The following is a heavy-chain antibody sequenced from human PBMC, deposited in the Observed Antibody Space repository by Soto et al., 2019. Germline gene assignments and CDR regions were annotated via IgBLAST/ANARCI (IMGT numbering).Heavy chain of an antibody. V-gene: IGHV3-23*01. CDR3: AKTGNYYDSSGYWLGGDY. CDR2: ISGSGGST. D-gene: IGHD3-22*01. J-gene: IGHJ4*02. Sequence: PGGSLRLSCAASGFTSSSYAMSWVRQAPGKGLEWVSAISGSGGSTYYADSVKGRFTISRDNSKNTLYLQMNSLRAEDTAVYYCAKTGNYYDSSGYWLGGDYWGQGTLVTVSS. CDR1: GFTSSSYA.